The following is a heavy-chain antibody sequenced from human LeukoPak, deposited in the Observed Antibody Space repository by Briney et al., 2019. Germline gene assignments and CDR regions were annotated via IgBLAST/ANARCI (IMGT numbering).Heavy chain of an antibody. CDR3: ATGATSGSEAFDI. CDR1: VFTSSKYG. V-gene: IGHV3-33*01. Sequence: RGGSLRLSCAASVFTSSKYGMQRICPAPGKGAERGAVIWFDGINKYYADSVKGRFTLSRDNSKNTLFLQMNRLRAEDTAVYYCATGATSGSEAFDIWGQGTMVTVSS. J-gene: IGHJ3*02. D-gene: IGHD1-26*01. CDR2: IWFDGINK.